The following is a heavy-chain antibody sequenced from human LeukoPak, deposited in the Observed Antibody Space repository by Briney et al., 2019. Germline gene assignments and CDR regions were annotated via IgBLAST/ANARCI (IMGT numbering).Heavy chain of an antibody. J-gene: IGHJ4*02. Sequence: GGSLRLSCAASGFTFSSYGMHWVRQAPGKGLEWVAFIRYDGSNKYYADSVKGRFTISRDNSKNTLYLQMNSLRAEDTAVYYCAKGSSSSSRVAYFDYWGQGTLVTVSS. V-gene: IGHV3-30*02. CDR3: AKGSSSSSRVAYFDY. D-gene: IGHD6-6*01. CDR2: IRYDGSNK. CDR1: GFTFSSYG.